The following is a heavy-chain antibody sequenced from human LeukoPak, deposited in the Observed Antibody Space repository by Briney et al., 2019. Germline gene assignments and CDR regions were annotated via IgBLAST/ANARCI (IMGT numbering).Heavy chain of an antibody. CDR2: ITSYGHT. D-gene: IGHD4-17*01. V-gene: IGHV3-21*01. CDR3: ARADYGDYGVDY. CDR1: GFAFSSSN. J-gene: IGHJ4*02. Sequence: PGGSLRLSCAASGFAFSSSNLNWFRQAPGKGLEWVSSITSYGHTYYPDSLQGRFSISRDNAKNSLYLQMISLRAEETAIYYCARADYGDYGVDYWGQGTLVTVSS.